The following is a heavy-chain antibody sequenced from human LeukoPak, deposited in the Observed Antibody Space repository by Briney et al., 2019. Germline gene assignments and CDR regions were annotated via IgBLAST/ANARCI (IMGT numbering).Heavy chain of an antibody. D-gene: IGHD1-26*01. Sequence: GGSLRLSCAASGFTFSTYSMNWVRQAPGKGLEWLSYISTGSTIIYYADSVKGRFTISRDDAKNSLYLQMNSLRAEDTALYYCARDYAGATPFDCWGQGTLVTVSS. CDR1: GFTFSTYS. J-gene: IGHJ4*02. CDR3: ARDYAGATPFDC. V-gene: IGHV3-48*04. CDR2: ISTGSTII.